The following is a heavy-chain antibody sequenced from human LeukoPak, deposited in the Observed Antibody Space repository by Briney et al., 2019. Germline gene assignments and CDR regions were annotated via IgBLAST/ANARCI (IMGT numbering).Heavy chain of an antibody. J-gene: IGHJ4*02. V-gene: IGHV1-18*01. CDR1: GYTFTSYG. Sequence: ASVKVSCKASGYTFTSYGISWVRQAPGQGLEWMGWISAYNGNTNYAQKLQGRVTMTTDTSTSTAYMELSSLRSEDTAVYYCARAPSTFLEVQMGPAVDYWGQGTLVTVSS. CDR2: ISAYNGNT. D-gene: IGHD3-3*01. CDR3: ARAPSTFLEVQMGPAVDY.